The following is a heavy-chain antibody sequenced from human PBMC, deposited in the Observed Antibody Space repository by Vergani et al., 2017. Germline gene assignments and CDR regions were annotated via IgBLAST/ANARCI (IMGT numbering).Heavy chain of an antibody. J-gene: IGHJ6*02. CDR2: IKNDGGKS. CDR3: AKANPRNSXYDYLYYYHAMDV. V-gene: IGHV3-23*01. CDR1: GFTFSTHA. Sequence: DVQLLQSGGDLVQPGGSLKLSCVASGFTFSTHAMSWVRQTPGKGLEWVSTIKNDGGKSHYADFVKGRFAISRDNSRNTLYLQMNSLRVEDTAVYYCAKANPRNSXYDYLYYYHAMDVWGQGTTVTVSS. D-gene: IGHD5-12*01.